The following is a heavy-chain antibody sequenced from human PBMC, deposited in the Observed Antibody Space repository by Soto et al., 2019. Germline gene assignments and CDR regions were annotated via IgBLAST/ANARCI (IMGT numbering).Heavy chain of an antibody. Sequence: PSETLSLTCAVSGDSISSYYWSSLRQPPGKGLEWIGYIYYSGSTNYNPSLKSRVTISVDTSKNQFSLKLSSVTAADTAVYYCASTTGYSSSWYWFDPWGQGTLVTVSS. CDR1: GDSISSYY. CDR3: ASTTGYSSSWYWFDP. CDR2: IYYSGST. D-gene: IGHD6-13*01. J-gene: IGHJ5*02. V-gene: IGHV4-59*01.